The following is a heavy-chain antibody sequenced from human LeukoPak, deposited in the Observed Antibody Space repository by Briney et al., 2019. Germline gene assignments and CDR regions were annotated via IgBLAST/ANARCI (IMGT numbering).Heavy chain of an antibody. Sequence: ASVKVSCKASGYTFTSYGISWVRQAPGQGLEWMGWISAYNGNTNYAQKLQGRVTMTTDTSTSTAYMELRSLRSDDTAVYYCARGGSIAVAGKVRYYYYMDVWGKRTTVTVSS. CDR2: ISAYNGNT. CDR3: ARGGSIAVAGKVRYYYYMDV. V-gene: IGHV1-18*01. CDR1: GYTFTSYG. J-gene: IGHJ6*03. D-gene: IGHD6-19*01.